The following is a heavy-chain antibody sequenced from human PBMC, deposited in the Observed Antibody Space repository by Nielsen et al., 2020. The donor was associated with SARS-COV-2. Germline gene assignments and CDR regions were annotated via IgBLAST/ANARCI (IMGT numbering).Heavy chain of an antibody. CDR3: ARGGGLMPYFDF. CDR2: IYSAGRT. J-gene: IGHJ4*02. D-gene: IGHD2-2*01. Sequence: GGSLRLSCAVSEFTVSRTYMSWVRKAPGKGLEWVSVIYSAGRTYYTHSVEGRFTISRDHSKNTLFLQMNGLTAEDTAVYYCARGGGLMPYFDFWGQGTLVTVSS. V-gene: IGHV3-66*01. CDR1: EFTVSRTY.